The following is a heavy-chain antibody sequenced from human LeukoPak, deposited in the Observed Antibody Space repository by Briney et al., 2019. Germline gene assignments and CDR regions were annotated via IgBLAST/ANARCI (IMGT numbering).Heavy chain of an antibody. CDR1: GGSISSYY. V-gene: IGHV4-59*01. J-gene: IGHJ3*02. D-gene: IGHD6-13*01. Sequence: SETLSLTCTVSGGSISSYYWSWIRQPPGKGLEWTGYIYYSGSTNYNPSLKSRVTISVDTSKNQFSLKLSSVTAADTAVYYCARGRVRSSMHIWGQGTMVTVSS. CDR2: IYYSGST. CDR3: ARGRVRSSMHI.